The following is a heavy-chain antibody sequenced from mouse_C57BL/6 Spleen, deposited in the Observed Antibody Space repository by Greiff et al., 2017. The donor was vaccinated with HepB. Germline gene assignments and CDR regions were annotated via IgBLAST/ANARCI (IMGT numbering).Heavy chain of an antibody. Sequence: VQLQQSGPELVKPGASVKIPCKASGYTFTDYKMDWVKQSHGKSLEWIGDINPNNGGTIYNQKFKGKATLTVDKSSSTAYMELRSLTSEDTAVYYCARSYGNYPAWFAYWGQGTLVTVSA. V-gene: IGHV1-18*01. CDR3: ARSYGNYPAWFAY. CDR1: GYTFTDYK. CDR2: INPNNGGT. D-gene: IGHD2-1*01. J-gene: IGHJ3*01.